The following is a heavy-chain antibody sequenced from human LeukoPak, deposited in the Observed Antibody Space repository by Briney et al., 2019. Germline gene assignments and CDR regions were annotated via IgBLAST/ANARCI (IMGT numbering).Heavy chain of an antibody. V-gene: IGHV1-8*01. CDR1: GYAFTSYD. Sequence: ASVKVSCKASGYAFTSYDINWVRQATGQGLEWMGWMNPNSGNTGYAQKFQGRVTMTRNTSISTAYMELSSLRSEDTAVYYCARVAAAVKGVRFDPWGQGTLVTVSS. D-gene: IGHD6-13*01. J-gene: IGHJ5*02. CDR3: ARVAAAVKGVRFDP. CDR2: MNPNSGNT.